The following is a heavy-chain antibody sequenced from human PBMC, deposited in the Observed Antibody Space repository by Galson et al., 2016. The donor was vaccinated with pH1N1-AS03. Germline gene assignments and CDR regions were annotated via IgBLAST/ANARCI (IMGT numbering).Heavy chain of an antibody. D-gene: IGHD5-12*01. J-gene: IGHJ4*02. CDR2: VYPDTGGT. CDR1: GYPFTSYN. CDR3: ARDPNWGNDYHVGF. V-gene: IGHV1-2*02. Sequence: SVKVSCKASGYPFTSYNIHWFRQAPGQGLEWMGWVYPDTGGTNYAQKFQDRVTLTRDTSISTAYMELIRLTSDDTAVYFCARDPNWGNDYHVGFWAQGTLVTVSS.